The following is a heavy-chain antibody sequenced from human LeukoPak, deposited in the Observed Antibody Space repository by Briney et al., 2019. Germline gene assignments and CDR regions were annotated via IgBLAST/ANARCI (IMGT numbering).Heavy chain of an antibody. J-gene: IGHJ4*02. V-gene: IGHV4-59*08. Sequence: SETLSLTCSVSGDSSYWSWVRQSPGRGLQWIGTVYYSGATNYNPSLASRVTMSLDMSKSQFSLKLSSVTAADTAVYYCARAPCSGGSCQEGLDYWGRGTLVTVSS. CDR2: VYYSGAT. D-gene: IGHD2-15*01. CDR1: GDSSY. CDR3: ARAPCSGGSCQEGLDY.